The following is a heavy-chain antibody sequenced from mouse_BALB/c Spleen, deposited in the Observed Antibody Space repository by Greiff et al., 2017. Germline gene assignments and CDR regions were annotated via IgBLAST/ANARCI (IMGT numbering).Heavy chain of an antibody. Sequence: VQLQQPGAELVKPGTSVKLSCKASGYNFTSYWINWVKLRPGQGLEWIGDIYPGSGSTNYNEKFKSKATLTVDTSSSTAYMQLSSLASEDSALYYCARWGTLAYWGQGTLVTVSA. CDR2: IYPGSGST. J-gene: IGHJ3*01. D-gene: IGHD3-3*01. V-gene: IGHV1-55*01. CDR1: GYNFTSYW. CDR3: ARWGTLAY.